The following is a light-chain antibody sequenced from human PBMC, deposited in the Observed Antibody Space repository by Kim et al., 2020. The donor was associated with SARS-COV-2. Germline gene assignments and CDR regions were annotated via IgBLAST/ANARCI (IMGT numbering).Light chain of an antibody. CDR3: SSYTPSQTLL. Sequence: QSVLTQPASVSGSPGQSITISCTASSSDLLVYNWVYWYQQHTGKAPKVLIYDVHNRPSGVSNRFSGSKSGDTASLTISGLQAEDEADYYCSSYTPSQTLLFGGGTKVTVL. V-gene: IGLV2-14*03. CDR2: DVH. CDR1: SSDLLVYNW. J-gene: IGLJ3*02.